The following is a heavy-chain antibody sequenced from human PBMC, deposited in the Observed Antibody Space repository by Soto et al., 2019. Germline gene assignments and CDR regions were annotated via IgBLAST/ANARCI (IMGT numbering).Heavy chain of an antibody. D-gene: IGHD6-6*01. J-gene: IGHJ4*02. Sequence: GESLKISCAASGFTFSSYAMSWVRQAPGKGLEWVSAISGSGGSTYYADSVKGRFTISRDNSKNTLYLQMNSLRAEDTAVYYCAKEQYSSSSSLLDYWGQGTLVTVSS. V-gene: IGHV3-23*01. CDR3: AKEQYSSSSSLLDY. CDR2: ISGSGGST. CDR1: GFTFSSYA.